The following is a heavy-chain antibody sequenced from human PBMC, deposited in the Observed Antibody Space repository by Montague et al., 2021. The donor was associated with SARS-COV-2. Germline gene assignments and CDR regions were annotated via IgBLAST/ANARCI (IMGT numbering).Heavy chain of an antibody. D-gene: IGHD1-7*01. J-gene: IGHJ4*02. CDR1: GFSLSTSGMC. V-gene: IGHV2-70*11. Sequence: PALVKPTQTLTLTCTFSGFSLSTSGMCVSWIRQPPGKALEWLARXXWDDDKYYSTSLKTRLTISKDTSKNQVVLTMTNMGPVDTATYYCARETGTTVSLDYWGQGTLVTVSS. CDR2: XXWDDDK. CDR3: ARETGTTVSLDY.